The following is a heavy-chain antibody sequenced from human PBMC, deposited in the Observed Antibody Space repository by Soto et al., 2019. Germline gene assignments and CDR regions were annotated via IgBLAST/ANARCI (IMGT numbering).Heavy chain of an antibody. Sequence: EVQLLESGGGLVQPGGSLRLSCAASGFTFSSYAMRWVRQAPGKGLEWVSAISGSGGSTYYADSVKGRFTISRDNSKNALYLQMNSLRAGETAVYYCARRGSGSYYDYWGQGTLVNVSS. J-gene: IGHJ4*02. D-gene: IGHD1-26*01. CDR1: GFTFSSYA. CDR3: ARRGSGSYYDY. CDR2: ISGSGGST. V-gene: IGHV3-23*01.